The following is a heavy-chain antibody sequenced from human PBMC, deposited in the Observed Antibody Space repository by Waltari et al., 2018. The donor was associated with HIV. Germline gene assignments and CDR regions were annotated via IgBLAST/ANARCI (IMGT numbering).Heavy chain of an antibody. CDR2: IYYSGST. J-gene: IGHJ4*02. D-gene: IGHD2-2*01. CDR3: ARDHGTKGLDY. Sequence: QVQLQESGPGLVKPSETLSLTCTVSGGSISSYYWSWIRQPPGKGLEWIGYIYYSGSTNYNPSLKSRVTISVDTSKNQFSLKLSSVTAADTAVYYCARDHGTKGLDYWGQGTLVTVSS. V-gene: IGHV4-59*01. CDR1: GGSISSYY.